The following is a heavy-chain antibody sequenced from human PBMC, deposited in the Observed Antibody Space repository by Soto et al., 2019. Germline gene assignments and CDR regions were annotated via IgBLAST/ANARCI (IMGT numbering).Heavy chain of an antibody. CDR3: ATTFQGYCTNGLCYQVGGMDV. D-gene: IGHD2-8*01. Sequence: QVQLVQSGAEVKKPGSSVKVSCKASGGTFSSYAISWERQAPGQGLEWMGGIIPIFGTANYAQKFQGRVMFTADDFTSTAYMELSSRGSEDTAVYYFATTFQGYCTNGLCYQVGGMDVWGQGTTVTVSS. CDR1: GGTFSSYA. V-gene: IGHV1-69*01. J-gene: IGHJ6*02. CDR2: IIPIFGTA.